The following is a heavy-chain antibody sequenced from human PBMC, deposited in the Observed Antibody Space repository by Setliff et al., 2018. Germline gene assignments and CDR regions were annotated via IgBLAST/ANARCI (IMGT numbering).Heavy chain of an antibody. Sequence: GASVKVSCKASGYTFTNYGITWVRQAPGQGLEWMGWINNYNFNTNYAQKLQGRVTMTTGTSTTTAYLELRFLRPDDTALYYCARINFFVSSGYYYAPDSWGQGTMVTVS. CDR1: GYTFTNYG. V-gene: IGHV1-18*01. CDR3: ARINFFVSSGYYYAPDS. CDR2: INNYNFNT. J-gene: IGHJ4*02. D-gene: IGHD3-22*01.